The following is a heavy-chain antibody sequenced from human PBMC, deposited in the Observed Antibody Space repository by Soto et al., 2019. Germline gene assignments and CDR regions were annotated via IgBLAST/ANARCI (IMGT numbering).Heavy chain of an antibody. CDR3: ARYMSIAAVKEPPFDY. D-gene: IGHD6-13*01. Sequence: GGSLRLSCAASGFTFSDYYMSWIRQAPGKGLEWVSYISSSGSTIYYADSVKGRFTISRDNAKNSLYLQMNSLRAEDTAVYYCARYMSIAAVKEPPFDYWGQGTVFTVSS. J-gene: IGHJ4*02. CDR2: ISSSGSTI. CDR1: GFTFSDYY. V-gene: IGHV3-11*01.